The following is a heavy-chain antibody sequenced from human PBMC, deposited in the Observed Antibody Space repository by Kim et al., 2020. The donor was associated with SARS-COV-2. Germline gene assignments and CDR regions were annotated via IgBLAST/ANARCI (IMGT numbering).Heavy chain of an antibody. CDR1: GGSISSYY. V-gene: IGHV4-59*01. D-gene: IGHD3-10*01. CDR3: ARALWFGELPPFDP. CDR2: IYYSGST. J-gene: IGHJ5*02. Sequence: SETLSLTCTVSGGSISSYYWSWIRQPPGKGLKWIGYIYYSGSTNYNPSLKSRVTISVDTSKNQFSLKLSSVTAADTAVYYCARALWFGELPPFDPWGQGTLVTVSS.